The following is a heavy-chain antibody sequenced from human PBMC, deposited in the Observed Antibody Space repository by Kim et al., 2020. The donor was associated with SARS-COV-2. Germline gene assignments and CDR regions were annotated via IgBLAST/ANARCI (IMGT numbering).Heavy chain of an antibody. CDR1: GFTFSSYA. Sequence: GGSLRLSCAASGFTFSSYAMSWVRQAPGKGLEWVSAISGSGGSTYYADSVKGRFTISRDNSKNTLYLQMNSLRAEDTAVYYCAKGLKGPVDTAMRRHYYGMDVWGQGTTVTVSS. CDR3: AKGLKGPVDTAMRRHYYGMDV. D-gene: IGHD5-18*01. J-gene: IGHJ6*02. V-gene: IGHV3-23*01. CDR2: ISGSGGST.